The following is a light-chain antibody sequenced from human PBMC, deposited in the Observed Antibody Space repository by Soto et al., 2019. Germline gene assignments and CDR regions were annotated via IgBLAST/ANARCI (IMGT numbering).Light chain of an antibody. V-gene: IGKV3-20*01. CDR1: QSVSSSY. J-gene: IGKJ1*01. CDR2: GAS. CDR3: QHYGSSPWT. Sequence: EIVLTQSPGTLSLSPGEIATLSCRASQSVSSSYLAWYQQKPGQAPRLLIYGASSSATGIPDRFSGSGSGTDFTLTISRLAPEDFAVYHCQHYGSSPWTFGQGTKVEIK.